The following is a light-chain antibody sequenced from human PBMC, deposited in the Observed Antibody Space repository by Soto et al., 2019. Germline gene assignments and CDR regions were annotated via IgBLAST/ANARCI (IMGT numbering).Light chain of an antibody. CDR3: QSYDSSNDVV. V-gene: IGLV6-57*02. Sequence: FMLTQPHSVSESPGKTVTISCTGSSGSIASNYVQWYQQRPGSAPTTVIYEDNQRPSGVPDRFSGSIDSSSNSASLTISGLKTEDEADYDCQSYDSSNDVVFGGGTKLTVL. CDR2: EDN. CDR1: SGSIASNY. J-gene: IGLJ2*01.